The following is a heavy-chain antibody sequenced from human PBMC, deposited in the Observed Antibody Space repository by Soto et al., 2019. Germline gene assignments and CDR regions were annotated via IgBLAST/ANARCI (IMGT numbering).Heavy chain of an antibody. V-gene: IGHV3-23*01. CDR3: AKAPPDRVKYYYYYYYMDV. CDR1: GFTFSSYA. CDR2: ISGSGGST. Sequence: GGSLRLSCAASGFTFSSYAISWVRQAPGKGLEWVSAISGSGGSTYYADSVKGRFTISRDNSKNTLYLQMNSLRAEDTAVYYCAKAPPDRVKYYYYYYYMDVWGKGTTVTVSS. J-gene: IGHJ6*03.